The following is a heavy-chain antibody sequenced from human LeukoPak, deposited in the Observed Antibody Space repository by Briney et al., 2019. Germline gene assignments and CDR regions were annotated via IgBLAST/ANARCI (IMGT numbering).Heavy chain of an antibody. CDR2: IYSGGST. CDR3: VRDWGYDSSGYWQKYFDT. Sequence: GGSLRLSCAASGFTASSNYMSWVRQAPGKGLEWVSVIYSGGSTYYADSVKGRFTISRDNSKNTLYLQMNSLRAEDTAVYYCVRDWGYDSSGYWQKYFDTWGQGTLVTVSS. V-gene: IGHV3-66*01. J-gene: IGHJ4*02. D-gene: IGHD3-22*01. CDR1: GFTASSNY.